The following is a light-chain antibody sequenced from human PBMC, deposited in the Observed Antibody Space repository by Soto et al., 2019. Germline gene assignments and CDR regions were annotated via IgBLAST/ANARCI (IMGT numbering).Light chain of an antibody. J-gene: IGKJ2*01. V-gene: IGKV3-15*01. CDR1: QSISSN. Sequence: EIVMTQSPATLSASPGERVTLSCRASQSISSNLAWYHQRPGQAPRLLFFGASSRATGISTRFSGGGSGTEFTRTISSLQSEDFAVYYCQQYNNWPHTFGQGTKMESK. CDR3: QQYNNWPHT. CDR2: GAS.